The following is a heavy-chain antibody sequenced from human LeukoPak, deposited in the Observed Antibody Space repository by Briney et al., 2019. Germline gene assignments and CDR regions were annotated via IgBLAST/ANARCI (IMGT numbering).Heavy chain of an antibody. CDR2: IKQDGSQK. D-gene: IGHD2-15*01. V-gene: IGHV3-7*01. J-gene: IGHJ4*02. Sequence: GGSLRLSCAASGFTFSSYWLHWVRQAPGKGLEWVANIKQDGSQKYYVDSVKGRFTISRDNAKNSLYLQMNSLRVEDTAVYYCARERWCSGGSCYDYWGQGTLVTVSS. CDR3: ARERWCSGGSCYDY. CDR1: GFTFSSYW.